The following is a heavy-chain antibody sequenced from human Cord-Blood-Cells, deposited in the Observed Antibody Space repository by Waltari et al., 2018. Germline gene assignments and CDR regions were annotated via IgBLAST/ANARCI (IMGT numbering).Heavy chain of an antibody. D-gene: IGHD6-6*01. V-gene: IGHV1-3*01. CDR1: VYTFTSYA. CDR2: INAGNGKT. J-gene: IGHJ2*01. CDR3: ARGSYSSSSWYFDL. Sequence: QVQLVQPGAEVKKPGASVKVSCQASVYTFTSYAMNWVRQAPGQRLEWMGWINAGNGKTKYSRKFQGRVTITRDTSASTAYMELSRLRSEDTAVYYCARGSYSSSSWYFDLWGRGTLVTVSS.